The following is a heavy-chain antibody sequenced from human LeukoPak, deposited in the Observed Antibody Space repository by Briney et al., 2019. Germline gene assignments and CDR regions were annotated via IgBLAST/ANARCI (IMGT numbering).Heavy chain of an antibody. J-gene: IGHJ6*03. CDR2: IYTSGSA. CDR1: GGSISSYY. D-gene: IGHD4-23*01. V-gene: IGHV4-4*09. CDR3: AKASQPLYGGYYSCYYMDV. Sequence: NPSETLSLTCTVSGGSISSYYWSCIRQHPGKGLEWIGYIYTSGSANYNPSLKSRFTISVDTSKNPFSLKLSSVTAADTAVYYCAKASQPLYGGYYSCYYMDVWGKGTTVTVSS.